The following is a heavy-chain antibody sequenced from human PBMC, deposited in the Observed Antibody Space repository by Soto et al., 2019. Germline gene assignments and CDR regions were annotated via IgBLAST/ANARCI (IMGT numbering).Heavy chain of an antibody. V-gene: IGHV3-23*01. CDR3: ARRSSSWYFGY. CDR1: GFTFSSYA. Sequence: EVQLLESGGGLVQPGGSLRLSCAASGFTFSSYAMNWVRQAPGKGLEWVSVISGSGDSTYYADSGKGRFTISRDNSKNTLYLQMNSLRAVDTAVYYCARRSSSWYFGYWGQGTLVTVSS. CDR2: ISGSGDST. D-gene: IGHD6-13*01. J-gene: IGHJ4*02.